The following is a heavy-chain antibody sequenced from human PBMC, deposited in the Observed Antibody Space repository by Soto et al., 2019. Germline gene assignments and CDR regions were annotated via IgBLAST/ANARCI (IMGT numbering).Heavy chain of an antibody. V-gene: IGHV3-30*03. Sequence: QVQLVESGGGVVQPGRSLRLSCAASGFTFSSYGMHWVRQAPGKGLEWVAVISYDGSNKYYADSVKGRFTISRDNPKNTLYLQMTSLRAEDTAVYYCATQGPPPDYYYYGMDVWGQGTTVTVSS. J-gene: IGHJ6*02. CDR2: ISYDGSNK. CDR3: ATQGPPPDYYYYGMDV. CDR1: GFTFSSYG.